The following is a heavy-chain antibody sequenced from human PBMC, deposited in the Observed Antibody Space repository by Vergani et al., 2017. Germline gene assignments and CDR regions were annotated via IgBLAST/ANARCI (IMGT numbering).Heavy chain of an antibody. D-gene: IGHD3-22*01. J-gene: IGHJ5*02. Sequence: QVQLVQSGAEVKKPGASVKVSCKASGYTFTGYYMHWVRQAPGQGLEWMGWINPNRGGTNYAQKFQGRVTMTRDTSISTAYMELSRLRSDDTAVYYCARATCVDYDSSGYYYGFDPWGQGTLVTVSS. CDR1: GYTFTGYY. CDR2: INPNRGGT. V-gene: IGHV1-2*02. CDR3: ARATCVDYDSSGYYYGFDP.